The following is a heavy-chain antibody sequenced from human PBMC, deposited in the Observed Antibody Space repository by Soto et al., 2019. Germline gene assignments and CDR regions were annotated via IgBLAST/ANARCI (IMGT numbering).Heavy chain of an antibody. Sequence: PSETLSLTCTVSGGSISSYYWSWIRQPPGKGLEWIGYIYYSGSTNYNPSLKSRVTISVDTSKNQFSLKLSSVTAADTAVYYCAEQDWGVPTISYCGQGTLVTVSS. CDR2: IYYSGST. D-gene: IGHD5-12*01. CDR1: GGSISSYY. V-gene: IGHV4-59*01. J-gene: IGHJ4*02. CDR3: AEQDWGVPTISY.